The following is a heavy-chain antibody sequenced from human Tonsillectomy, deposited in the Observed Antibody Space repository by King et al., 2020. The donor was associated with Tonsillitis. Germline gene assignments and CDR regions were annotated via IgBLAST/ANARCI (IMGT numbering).Heavy chain of an antibody. CDR2: INHIEIT. D-gene: IGHD4-17*01. CDR3: AVYGDYDSFDY. Sequence: VQLQQWGAGLLKPSETLSLTCAVYDGSFSGYYWSWIRQPPGKGLEWIGEINHIEITNYNPSLESRVTMSIDTSKQQFSLILRSVTAADTAVYYCAVYGDYDSFDYWGQGTLVTVSS. CDR1: DGSFSGYY. V-gene: IGHV4-34*01. J-gene: IGHJ4*02.